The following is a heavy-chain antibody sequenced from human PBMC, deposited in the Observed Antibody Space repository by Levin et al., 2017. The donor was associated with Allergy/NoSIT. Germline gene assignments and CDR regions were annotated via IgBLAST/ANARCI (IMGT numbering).Heavy chain of an antibody. Sequence: GGSLRLSCAASGFTFSSYSMNWVRQAPGKGLEWVSYISSSSSTIYYADSVKGRFTISRDNAKNSLYLQMNSLRAEDTAVYYCARESRVGAQKRVGAFDIWGQGTMVTVSS. CDR3: ARESRVGAQKRVGAFDI. CDR2: ISSSSSTI. D-gene: IGHD1-26*01. J-gene: IGHJ3*02. CDR1: GFTFSSYS. V-gene: IGHV3-48*04.